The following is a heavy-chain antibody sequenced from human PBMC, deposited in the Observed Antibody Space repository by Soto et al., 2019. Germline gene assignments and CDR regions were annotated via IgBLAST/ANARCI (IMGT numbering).Heavy chain of an antibody. J-gene: IGHJ4*02. CDR2: IYPGDSDT. CDR3: ARLMYYSGSYMDY. CDR1: GYSFTSYW. Sequence: GDSLKISCKRSGYSFTSYWIGWVRQMPGKGLEWTGIIYPGDSDTRYSPSFQGQVTISAAKSISTAYLQSSSLKASDTAMYYCARLMYYSGSYMDYWGQGTLVTVS. D-gene: IGHD1-26*01. V-gene: IGHV5-51*01.